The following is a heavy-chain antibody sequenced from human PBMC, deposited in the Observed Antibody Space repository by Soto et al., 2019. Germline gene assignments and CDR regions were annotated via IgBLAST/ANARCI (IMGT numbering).Heavy chain of an antibody. CDR2: IYWDDSK. CDR1: GFSLSTSGVG. CDR3: AHKGPEDWPLDY. V-gene: IGHV2-5*02. J-gene: IGHJ4*02. D-gene: IGHD3-9*01. Sequence: QITLKESGPTLVRPTQTLTLTCAFSGFSLSTSGVGVGWIRQPPGKALEWLAVIYWDDSKHYSPSLRSRLTITKDTPKNQVVLTMTNMDPRDTGTYYCAHKGPEDWPLDYWGQGTLVTVSS.